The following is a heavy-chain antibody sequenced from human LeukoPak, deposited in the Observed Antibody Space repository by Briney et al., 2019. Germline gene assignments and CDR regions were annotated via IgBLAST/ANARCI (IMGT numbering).Heavy chain of an antibody. Sequence: PGGSRRLSCVASGLTFSSYGMHWVRQAPGKGLEWVAVIWFDGGNKYYADSVKGRFTISRDNSKNTLYLQMNSLRAEDTAVYYCARDQVVPGFWGQGTLVTVSS. J-gene: IGHJ4*02. CDR2: IWFDGGNK. D-gene: IGHD3-22*01. CDR3: ARDQVVPGF. CDR1: GLTFSSYG. V-gene: IGHV3-33*01.